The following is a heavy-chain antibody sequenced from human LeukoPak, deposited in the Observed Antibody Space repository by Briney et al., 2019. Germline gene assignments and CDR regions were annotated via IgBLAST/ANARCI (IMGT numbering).Heavy chain of an antibody. CDR2: ISSSSSDI. CDR1: GFIFSSYS. V-gene: IGHV3-21*06. Sequence: GGSLRLSFAASGFIFSSYSINWVRQAPGKGLEWVSSISSSSSDIYYADSVKGRFTISRDNAKNSLYLQMNSLRAEDTAVYYCARGEYYDEGLDYWGQGTLVTVSS. CDR3: ARGEYYDEGLDY. J-gene: IGHJ4*02. D-gene: IGHD3-22*01.